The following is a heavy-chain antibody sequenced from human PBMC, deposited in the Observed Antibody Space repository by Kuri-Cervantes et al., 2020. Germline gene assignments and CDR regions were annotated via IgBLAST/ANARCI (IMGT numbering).Heavy chain of an antibody. CDR2: ISGSGGST. CDR3: AKVSSGYWLFDY. Sequence: GGSLRLSCAASGFTFGDYAMSWFRQAPGKGLEWVSAISGSGGSTYYADSVKGRFTISRDNSKNTLYLQMNSLRAEDTAVYYCAKVSSGYWLFDYWGQGTLVTVSS. J-gene: IGHJ4*02. D-gene: IGHD3-22*01. V-gene: IGHV3-23*01. CDR1: GFTFGDYA.